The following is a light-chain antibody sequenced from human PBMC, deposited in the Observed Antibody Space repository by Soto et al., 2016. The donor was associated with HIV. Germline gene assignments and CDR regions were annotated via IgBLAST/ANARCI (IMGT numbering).Light chain of an antibody. Sequence: DIQMTQSPSSLSASVGDRVTITCRASQGISNYLAWYQQKAGKAPKLLISAASTLESGVPSRFHGSGSGTDFTLTITSLQPEDVATYYCQKYNGXPALTFGGGTKVEIK. CDR2: AAS. V-gene: IGKV1-27*01. CDR3: QKYNGXPALT. J-gene: IGKJ4*01. CDR1: QGISNY.